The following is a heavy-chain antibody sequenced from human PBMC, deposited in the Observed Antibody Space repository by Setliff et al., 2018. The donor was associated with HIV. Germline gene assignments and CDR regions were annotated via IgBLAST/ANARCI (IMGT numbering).Heavy chain of an antibody. V-gene: IGHV4-59*01. J-gene: IGHJ4*02. D-gene: IGHD2-21*02. CDR2: IFHTGSS. Sequence: SATLVTTCSVTGGSMSNYYWSWVRQPPGKGLEWMGDIFHTGSSTYNPSLKSRVSLSVDTSKNQFSLRLSAVTAADTAVYYCASLTEYGGDSGSHWGQGTLVTVSS. CDR1: GGSMSNYY. CDR3: ASLTEYGGDSGSH.